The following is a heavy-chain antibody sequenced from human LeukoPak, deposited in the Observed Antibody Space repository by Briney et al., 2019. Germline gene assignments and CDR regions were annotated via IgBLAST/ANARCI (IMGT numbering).Heavy chain of an antibody. CDR1: GGSISSSSYY. J-gene: IGHJ4*02. V-gene: IGHV4-39*01. CDR3: ARSSMVRGVIIAPLN. D-gene: IGHD3-10*01. Sequence: SETLSLTCTVSGGSISSSSYYRGWIRQPPGKGLEWIGSIYYSGSTYYNPSLKSRVTISVDTSKNQFSLKLSSVTAADTAVYYCARSSMVRGVIIAPLNWGQGTLVTVSS. CDR2: IYYSGST.